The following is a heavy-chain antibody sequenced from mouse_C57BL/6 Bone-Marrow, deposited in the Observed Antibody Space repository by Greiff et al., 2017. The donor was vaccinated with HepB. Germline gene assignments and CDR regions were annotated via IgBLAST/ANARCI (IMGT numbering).Heavy chain of an antibody. CDR3: ARRCFDY. V-gene: IGHV1-26*01. Sequence: VQLQQSGPELVKPGASVKISCKASGYTFTDYYMNWVKQSHGKSLEWIGDINPNNGGTSYNQKFKGKATLTVDKSSSTAYMELRSLTSEDSAVYYCARRCFDYWGQGTTLTVSS. CDR1: GYTFTDYY. CDR2: INPNNGGT. J-gene: IGHJ2*01.